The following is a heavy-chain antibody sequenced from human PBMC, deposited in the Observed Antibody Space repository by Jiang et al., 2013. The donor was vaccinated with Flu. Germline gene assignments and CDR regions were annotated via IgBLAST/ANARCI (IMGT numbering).Heavy chain of an antibody. CDR1: GGSVSDGSHW. Sequence: GSGLVKPSQTLSLTCTVSGGSVSDGSHWWSWIRQPAGKGLEWLGHVYMNGRTRYNPSLEGRLTMSVDSSKNQISLWVTSVTAADTAVYFCARESVIITEPPFDHWGQGTLVSVSS. V-gene: IGHV4-61*02. J-gene: IGHJ4*02. D-gene: IGHD4-11*01. CDR3: ARESVIITEPPFDH. CDR2: VYMNGRT.